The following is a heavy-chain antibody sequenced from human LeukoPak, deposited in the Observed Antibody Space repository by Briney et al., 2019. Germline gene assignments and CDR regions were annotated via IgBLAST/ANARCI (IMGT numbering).Heavy chain of an antibody. V-gene: IGHV1-18*01. CDR1: GYTFTSYG. D-gene: IGHD3-3*01. Sequence: ASVKVSCKASGYTFTSYGISWVRQAPGQGLEWMGWISAYNGNTNYAQKLQGRVTMTTDTSTSTAYMELRSLRSDDTAVYYCAKGITTFGVVSDDAFDIWGQGTMVTVSS. CDR2: ISAYNGNT. CDR3: AKGITTFGVVSDDAFDI. J-gene: IGHJ3*02.